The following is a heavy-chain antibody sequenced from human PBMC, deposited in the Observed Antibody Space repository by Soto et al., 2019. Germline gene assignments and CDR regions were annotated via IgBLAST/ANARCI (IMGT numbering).Heavy chain of an antibody. CDR1: GYTFSNFW. V-gene: IGHV5-51*01. CDR3: ARSPRSRPYFAY. D-gene: IGHD6-13*01. CDR2: IYPGDHET. J-gene: IGHJ4*02. Sequence: GESLKISCQCSGYTFSNFWIGWVRQLPGKGLEWMGIIYPGDHETRYSPSFHGKVTISADKSINTAYLQWNSLEASDTAFYFCARSPRSRPYFAYSAQGALVPVSS.